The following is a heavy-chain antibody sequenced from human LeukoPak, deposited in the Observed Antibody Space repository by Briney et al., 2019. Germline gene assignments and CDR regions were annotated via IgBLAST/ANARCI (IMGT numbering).Heavy chain of an antibody. J-gene: IGHJ6*03. D-gene: IGHD3-10*01. V-gene: IGHV4-59*01. CDR2: IYYSGST. Sequence: SETLSLTCTVYGGSISSYYWSWIRQPPGKGLEWIGYIYYSGSTNYNPSLKSRVTISVDTSKNQFSLKLSSVTAADTAVYYCAREARGVNDYYYYYYMDVWGKGTTVTISS. CDR3: AREARGVNDYYYYYYMDV. CDR1: GGSISSYY.